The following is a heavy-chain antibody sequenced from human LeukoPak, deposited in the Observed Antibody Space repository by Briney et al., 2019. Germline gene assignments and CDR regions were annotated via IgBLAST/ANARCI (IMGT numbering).Heavy chain of an antibody. CDR2: ISRSGGAK. D-gene: IGHD5-18*01. CDR3: ARDGGNNYGLYSDY. J-gene: IGHJ4*02. CDR1: GFTFSDYH. Sequence: GGSLRLSCAASGFTFSDYHMTWIRQAPGKGLEWVSFISRSGGAKYYADSVRGRFTISRDNAKNSLFLQMNSLRAEDTAVYYCARDGGNNYGLYSDYWGQGTLVTVSS. V-gene: IGHV3-11*04.